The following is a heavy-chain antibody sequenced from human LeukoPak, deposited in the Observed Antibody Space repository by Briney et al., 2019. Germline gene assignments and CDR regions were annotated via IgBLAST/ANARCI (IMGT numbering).Heavy chain of an antibody. V-gene: IGHV3-74*03. CDR2: ISGDTTHR. CDR3: ARGLGYSAC. D-gene: IGHD2-2*02. CDR1: GFTFRTYW. J-gene: IGHJ4*02. Sequence: PGGSLRLSCAASGFTFRTYWMHWVRHTPGKGLVWVSRISGDTTHRTHVEYADSVRGQFTISRDDVKNTLYLEMNSLRVEDTAVYFCARGLGYSACWGQGTLVTVSS.